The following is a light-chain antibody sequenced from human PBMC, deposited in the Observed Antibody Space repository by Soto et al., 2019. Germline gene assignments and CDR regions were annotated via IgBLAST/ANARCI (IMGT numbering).Light chain of an antibody. CDR2: WAS. CDR1: QSVLYNSDNKNY. Sequence: DIVMTQSPDSLAVSLGERATINCKSSQSVLYNSDNKNYLAWYQQKAGQPPKLLIYWASPRDSGVPARFSGSGSGADFTLTITNLQAEDVAVYYCQQYYTTLSFGGGSKVEIK. J-gene: IGKJ4*01. CDR3: QQYYTTLS. V-gene: IGKV4-1*01.